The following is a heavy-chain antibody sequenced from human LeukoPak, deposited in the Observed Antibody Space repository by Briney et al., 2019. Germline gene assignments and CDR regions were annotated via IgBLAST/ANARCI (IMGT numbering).Heavy chain of an antibody. D-gene: IGHD3-3*01. CDR1: GFTFSSYA. CDR2: MSDDGSNK. Sequence: GGSLRLSCAASGFTFSSYAMHWVRQAPGKGLEWVAVMSDDGSNKYYADSVKGRFTISRDSTKNSLYLQMNSLRAEDTAVYYCARGTDDFQGLDIWGQGTMATVSS. J-gene: IGHJ3*02. V-gene: IGHV3-30*04. CDR3: ARGTDDFQGLDI.